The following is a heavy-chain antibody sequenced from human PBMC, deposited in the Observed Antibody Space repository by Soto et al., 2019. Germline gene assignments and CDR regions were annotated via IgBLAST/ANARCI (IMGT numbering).Heavy chain of an antibody. CDR3: TTDLADY. CDR1: GFTFSNAW. CDR2: IKRKTDGGTT. J-gene: IGHJ4*02. V-gene: IGHV3-15*01. Sequence: EVQLVESGGGLVKPGGSLRLACAASGFTFSNAWMSWVRQAPGKGLEWVGLIKRKTDGGTTDHAAPVKGRFTISRDDSKNTLYLQMNSLKTEDKAVYYCTTDLADYWGQGTLVTVSS.